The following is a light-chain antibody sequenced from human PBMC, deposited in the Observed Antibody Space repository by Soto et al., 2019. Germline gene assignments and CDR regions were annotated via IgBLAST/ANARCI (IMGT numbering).Light chain of an antibody. CDR1: QSVNSNY. CDR2: DAS. Sequence: EIVLTQSPATLSVSPGERATLSCRASQSVNSNYLAWYQQKPGQAPRLLIYDASNRATGIPARFSGSGSATDFTLTISSLEPEDFAVYYCQQRSSWITFGQGTRLEIK. V-gene: IGKV3-11*01. CDR3: QQRSSWIT. J-gene: IGKJ5*01.